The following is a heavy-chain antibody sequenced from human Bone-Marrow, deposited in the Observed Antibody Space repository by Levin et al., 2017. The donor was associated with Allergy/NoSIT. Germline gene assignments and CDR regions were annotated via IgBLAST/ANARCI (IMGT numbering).Heavy chain of an antibody. CDR1: GFTFSSYA. J-gene: IGHJ2*01. Sequence: QRGESLKISCAASGFTFSSYAMSWVRQAPGKGLEWVSAISGSGGSTYYADSVKGRFTISRDNSKNTLYLQMNSLRAEDTAVYYCAKATSPVTNWYFDLWGRGTLVTVSS. CDR2: ISGSGGST. V-gene: IGHV3-23*01. D-gene: IGHD4-17*01. CDR3: AKATSPVTNWYFDL.